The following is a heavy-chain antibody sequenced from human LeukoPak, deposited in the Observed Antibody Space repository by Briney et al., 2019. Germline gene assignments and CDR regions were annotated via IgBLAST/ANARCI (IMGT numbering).Heavy chain of an antibody. J-gene: IGHJ6*03. CDR3: ARHVLKGYCSSTSCYARVNYYYYMDV. CDR2: INHSGST. CDR1: GGSFSGYY. Sequence: SETLSLTCAVYGGSFSGYYWSWIRQPPGKGLEWVGEINHSGSTNYNPSLKSRVTISVDTSKNQFSLKLSSVTAADTAVYYCARHVLKGYCSSTSCYARVNYYYYMDVWGKGTTVTISS. V-gene: IGHV4-34*01. D-gene: IGHD2-2*01.